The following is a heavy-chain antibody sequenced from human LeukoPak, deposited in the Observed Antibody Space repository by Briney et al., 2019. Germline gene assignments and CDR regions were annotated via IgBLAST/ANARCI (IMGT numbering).Heavy chain of an antibody. V-gene: IGHV1-18*01. CDR2: ISVNSGNT. CDR1: GDTFTSYG. D-gene: IGHD3-10*01. Sequence: ASVKVSCKTSGDTFTSYGITWVRQAPGQGLEWMGWISVNSGNTKYVQSLQGRVTMTTDTSTSTAYMELRSLRSDDTAVYYCARSSGSYPNYFDYWGQGTLVTVSS. J-gene: IGHJ4*02. CDR3: ARSSGSYPNYFDY.